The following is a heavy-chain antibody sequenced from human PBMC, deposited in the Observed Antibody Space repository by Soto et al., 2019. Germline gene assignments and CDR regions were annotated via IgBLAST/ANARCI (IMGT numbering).Heavy chain of an antibody. Sequence: QVQLVESGGGVVQPGRSLRLSCSGSEVTFSTYALHWVRQAPGKGLEWVTFISYDGSIKNYADSVKGRFTISRDNSKNTLYLQMNSLRPEDTALYYCARELVLENSRYAMVVWGQGTTVTVSS. CDR1: EVTFSTYA. CDR2: ISYDGSIK. V-gene: IGHV3-30-3*01. CDR3: ARELVLENSRYAMVV. J-gene: IGHJ6*02. D-gene: IGHD1-1*01.